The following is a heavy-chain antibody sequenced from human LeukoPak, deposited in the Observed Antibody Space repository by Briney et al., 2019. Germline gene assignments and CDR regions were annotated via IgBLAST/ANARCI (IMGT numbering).Heavy chain of an antibody. V-gene: IGHV5-51*01. CDR1: GYSFTSYW. CDR3: ARHNSVGATGWFDP. Sequence: GESLKISCKGSGYSFTSYWIVWVRQMPGKGLEWMGIIYPGDSDTRYSPSSQGQVTISADKSISTAYLQWSSLKASDTAIYYCARHNSVGATGWFDPWGQGTLVTVSS. CDR2: IYPGDSDT. D-gene: IGHD1-26*01. J-gene: IGHJ5*02.